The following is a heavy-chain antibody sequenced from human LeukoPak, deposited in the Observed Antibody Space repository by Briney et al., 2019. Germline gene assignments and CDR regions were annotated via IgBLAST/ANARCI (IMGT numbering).Heavy chain of an antibody. CDR2: IYHSGST. V-gene: IGHV4-30-2*01. J-gene: IGHJ4*02. CDR3: ARASPDILTGYRYHFDY. CDR1: GGSISSGGYS. D-gene: IGHD3-9*01. Sequence: SETLSLTCAVSGGSISSGGYSWSWIRQPPGKGLEWIGYIYHSGSTYYNPSLKSRVTISVDRSKNQFSLKLSSVTAADTAVYYCARASPDILTGYRYHFDYWGQGTLVTVSS.